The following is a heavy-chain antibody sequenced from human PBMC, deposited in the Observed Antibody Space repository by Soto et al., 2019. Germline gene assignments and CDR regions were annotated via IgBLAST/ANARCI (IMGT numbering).Heavy chain of an antibody. CDR2: ISPYNGNT. CDR3: ARVKYSSSWYTHLHNDS. CDR1: GYIFTSNG. Sequence: ASVKVSCKASGYIFTSNGISWVRQAPGQGLEWMGWISPYNGNTNYAQKIQGRVTMTTDTSTSTAYMELRSLRSDDTAVYYCARVKYSSSWYTHLHNDSWGQGTLVTVSS. V-gene: IGHV1-18*01. D-gene: IGHD6-19*01. J-gene: IGHJ5*02.